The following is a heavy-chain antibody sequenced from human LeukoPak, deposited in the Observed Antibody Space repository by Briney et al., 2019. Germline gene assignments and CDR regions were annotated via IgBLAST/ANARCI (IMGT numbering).Heavy chain of an antibody. CDR2: ISGSGGST. Sequence: GGSLRLSCAASGFTFSSYAMSWVRQAPGKGLEWVSAISGSGGSTYYADSVKGRFTISRDNSKNTLYLQMSGLRAEDTAVYYCARESPDDYGGRPYGFSYWYFDLWGRGTLVTVSS. V-gene: IGHV3-23*01. D-gene: IGHD4-23*01. J-gene: IGHJ2*01. CDR3: ARESPDDYGGRPYGFSYWYFDL. CDR1: GFTFSSYA.